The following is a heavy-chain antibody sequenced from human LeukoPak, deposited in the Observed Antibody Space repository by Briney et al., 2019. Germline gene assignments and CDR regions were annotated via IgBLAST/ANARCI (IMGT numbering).Heavy chain of an antibody. CDR1: GFTFSSYG. CDR2: IRYDGSNK. V-gene: IGHV3-30*02. J-gene: IGHJ4*02. D-gene: IGHD6-19*01. Sequence: PGGSLRLSWAASGFTFSSYGMHWFRQAPGKGLKGVKFIRYDGSNKNYADSVKGRFPISRENSKNTLYLQMTSLRAEDTAVYYCAKDTYSSGWYGTIDYWGQGTLVTVSS. CDR3: AKDTYSSGWYGTIDY.